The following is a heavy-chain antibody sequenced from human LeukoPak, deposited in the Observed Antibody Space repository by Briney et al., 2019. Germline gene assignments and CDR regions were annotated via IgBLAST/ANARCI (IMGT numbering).Heavy chain of an antibody. CDR3: AKDRGIDP. J-gene: IGHJ5*02. V-gene: IGHV3-30*02. CDR1: GFTLSNYG. CDR2: IRYDGSNK. Sequence: GESLRLSCAASGFTLSNYGMPWVRQAPGKGLEWVAFIRYDGSNKYYADSVKGRFTISRDNSKNTLYLQMNSLRAEDTAVYYCAKDRGIDPWGQGTLVTVSS.